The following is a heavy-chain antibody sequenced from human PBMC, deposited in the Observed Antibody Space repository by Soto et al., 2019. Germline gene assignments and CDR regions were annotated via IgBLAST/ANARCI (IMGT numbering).Heavy chain of an antibody. Sequence: QVQLVESGGGVVQPGRSLRLSCAASGFTFSSYGMHWVRQAPGKGLEWVAVIWYDGSNKYYADSVKGRFTISRDNSKNTLYLQMNSLRAEDTAVYYCARENSYGDYDYYYYGMDVWGQGTTVTVSS. J-gene: IGHJ6*02. V-gene: IGHV3-33*01. CDR3: ARENSYGDYDYYYYGMDV. CDR1: GFTFSSYG. CDR2: IWYDGSNK. D-gene: IGHD4-17*01.